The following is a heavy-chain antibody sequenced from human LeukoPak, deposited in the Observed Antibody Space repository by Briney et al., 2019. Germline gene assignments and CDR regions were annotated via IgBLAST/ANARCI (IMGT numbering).Heavy chain of an antibody. CDR3: ARRSCSTTTCYSWPAQYYCMDV. D-gene: IGHD2-2*01. CDR2: ISGSGGSA. CDR1: GFTFMMYG. Sequence: GGSLRLSCAASGFTFMMYGMTWVRQAPGKGLEWVSGISGSGGSANYADSVKGRFTISRDNSKNTVYLQMSSLRAEDTALYYCARRSCSTTTCYSWPAQYYCMDVWGKGTSVTVSS. V-gene: IGHV3-23*01. J-gene: IGHJ6*03.